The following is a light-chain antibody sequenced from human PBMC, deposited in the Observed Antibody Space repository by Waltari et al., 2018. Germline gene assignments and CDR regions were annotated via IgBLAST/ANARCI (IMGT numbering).Light chain of an antibody. Sequence: DIVMTQSPDPLAVSLGERATINGKSSQSVLYSSNNKNYLAWYQQKPGQPPKLLIYWASTRESGVPDRFSVSGSATDFTLTISSLQAEDVAVYYCQQYYSIPPTFGQGTKVEIK. CDR1: QSVLYSSNNKNY. J-gene: IGKJ1*01. CDR3: QQYYSIPPT. V-gene: IGKV4-1*01. CDR2: WAS.